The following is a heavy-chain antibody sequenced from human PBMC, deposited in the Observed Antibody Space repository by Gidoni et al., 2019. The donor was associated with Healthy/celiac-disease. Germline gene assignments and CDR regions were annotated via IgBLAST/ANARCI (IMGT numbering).Heavy chain of an antibody. J-gene: IGHJ5*02. CDR2: IRSKAYGGTT. Sequence: EVQLVESGGGLVKPGRSLRLSCTASGFTFGDYAMSWFRQAPGKGLEWVGFIRSKAYGGTTEYAASVKGRFTISRDDSKSIAYLQMNSLKTEDTAVYYCTRGLDTRTYYDILTGHPPYNWFDPWGQGTLVTVSS. D-gene: IGHD3-9*01. CDR1: GFTFGDYA. CDR3: TRGLDTRTYYDILTGHPPYNWFDP. V-gene: IGHV3-49*05.